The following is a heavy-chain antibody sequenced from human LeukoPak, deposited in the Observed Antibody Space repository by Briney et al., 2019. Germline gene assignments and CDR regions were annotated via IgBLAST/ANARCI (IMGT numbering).Heavy chain of an antibody. CDR2: IYSGGST. J-gene: IGHJ2*01. D-gene: IGHD6-6*01. V-gene: IGHV3-53*01. Sequence: GGSLRLSCAASGFTVSSNYMSWVRQAPGKGLEWVSVIYSGGSTYYADSVKGRFTISRDNSKNTLYLQMNSLRAEDTAVYYCAKDRREYSSSSEYFDLWGRGTLVTVSS. CDR1: GFTVSSNY. CDR3: AKDRREYSSSSEYFDL.